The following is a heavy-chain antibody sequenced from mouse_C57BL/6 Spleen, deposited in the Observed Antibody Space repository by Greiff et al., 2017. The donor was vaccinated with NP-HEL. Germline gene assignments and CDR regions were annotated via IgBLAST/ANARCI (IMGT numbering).Heavy chain of an antibody. Sequence: EVQLQQSGPELVKPGASVKISCKASGYTFTDYYMNWVKQSHGKSLEWIGDINPNNGGTSYNQKFKGKATLTVDKSSSTAYMELRSLTSEDSAVYYCAREPYYYGSSSYAMDYWGQGTSVTVSS. V-gene: IGHV1-26*01. CDR2: INPNNGGT. D-gene: IGHD1-1*01. CDR3: AREPYYYGSSSYAMDY. J-gene: IGHJ4*01. CDR1: GYTFTDYY.